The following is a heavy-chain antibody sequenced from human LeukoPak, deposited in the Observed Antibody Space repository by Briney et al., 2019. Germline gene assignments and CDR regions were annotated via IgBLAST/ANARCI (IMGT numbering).Heavy chain of an antibody. V-gene: IGHV1-69*01. CDR3: ARVSDYDILTGYHYQYFDY. CDR1: GGTFSSYA. D-gene: IGHD3-9*01. J-gene: IGHJ4*02. CDR2: IIPIFGTA. Sequence: SVKVSCKASGGTFSSYAISWVRQAPGQGLEWMGGIIPIFGTANYAQKFQGRVTITADESTSTAYMELSSLRSEDTAVYYCARVSDYDILTGYHYQYFDYWGQGTLVTVSS.